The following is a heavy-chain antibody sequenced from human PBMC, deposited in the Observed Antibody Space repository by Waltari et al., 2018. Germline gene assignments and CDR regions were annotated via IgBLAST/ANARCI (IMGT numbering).Heavy chain of an antibody. CDR2: IRSSGSTS. CDR3: ARRDDYGDDPFWT. Sequence: EEHLVESGGGLVQPGGSLRLPCAAPGFIFSNYEMNWIRQAPGKGLEWVSYIRSSGSTSYYADSAKGRFTISRDNAKNSLYLQMNSLRAEDTAVYYCARRDDYGDDPFWTWGQGTLVTVSS. CDR1: GFIFSNYE. D-gene: IGHD4-17*01. J-gene: IGHJ5*02. V-gene: IGHV3-48*03.